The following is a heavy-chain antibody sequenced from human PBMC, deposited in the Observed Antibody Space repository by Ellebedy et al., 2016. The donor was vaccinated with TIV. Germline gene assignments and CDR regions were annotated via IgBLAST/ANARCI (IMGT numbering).Heavy chain of an antibody. D-gene: IGHD1-26*01. CDR1: GFTFSSYW. CDR3: VRQDSAWQNLFDH. CDR2: IISDGSST. V-gene: IGHV3-74*01. Sequence: PGGSLRLSCAASGFTFSSYWMHWVRQAPGKGLVWVSRIISDGSSTSYADSVKGRFTISRDNAKNTLYLQMNSLRAEDTAVYYCVRQDSAWQNLFDHWGRGSPVTVSS. J-gene: IGHJ4*02.